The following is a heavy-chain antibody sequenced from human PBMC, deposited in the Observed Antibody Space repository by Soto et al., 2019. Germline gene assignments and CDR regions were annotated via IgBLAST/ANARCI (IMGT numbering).Heavy chain of an antibody. D-gene: IGHD3-9*01. CDR2: ISSSGSTI. V-gene: IGHV3-11*01. J-gene: IGHJ4*02. Sequence: QVQLVESGGGLVKPGGSLRLSCAASGFTFSDYYMSWIRQAPGKGLEWVSYISSSGSTIYYADSVKGRFTISRDNAKNSLYLQMNSLRSEDTAVYYCARMNDILTGYYPPDKLGDYWGQGTLVTVSS. CDR1: GFTFSDYY. CDR3: ARMNDILTGYYPPDKLGDY.